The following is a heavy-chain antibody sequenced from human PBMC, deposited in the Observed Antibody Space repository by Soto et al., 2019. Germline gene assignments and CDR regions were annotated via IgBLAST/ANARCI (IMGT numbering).Heavy chain of an antibody. D-gene: IGHD2-21*02. J-gene: IGHJ3*02. V-gene: IGHV1-18*01. CDR2: ISAYNGNT. Sequence: ASVKVSCKASGYTFTSYGISWVRQAPGQGLEWMGWISAYNGNTNYAQKLQGRVTMTTDTSTSTAYMELRSLRSDDTAVYYCARENPDPLLTAGFDIWGQGTMVTVSS. CDR1: GYTFTSYG. CDR3: ARENPDPLLTAGFDI.